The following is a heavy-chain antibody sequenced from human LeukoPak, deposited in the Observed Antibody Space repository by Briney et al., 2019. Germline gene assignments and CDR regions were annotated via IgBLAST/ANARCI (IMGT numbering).Heavy chain of an antibody. CDR1: GFTFSSYA. CDR3: VKATYYYGSGSYGIYYYGMDV. Sequence: GGSLRLSCSASGFTFSSYAMHWVRQAPGKGLEYVSVISSNGGSTYYADSVKGRFTISRDNSKNTLYLQMSSLRAEDTAVYYCVKATYYYGSGSYGIYYYGMDVWGQGTTVTVSS. D-gene: IGHD3-10*01. J-gene: IGHJ6*02. CDR2: ISSNGGST. V-gene: IGHV3-64D*06.